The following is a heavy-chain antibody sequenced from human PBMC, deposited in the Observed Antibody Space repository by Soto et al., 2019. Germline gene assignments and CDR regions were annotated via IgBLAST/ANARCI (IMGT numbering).Heavy chain of an antibody. J-gene: IGHJ4*02. D-gene: IGHD4-17*01. CDR3: AKEKNFNDYARTFDY. Sequence: GGSLRLSCAASGFTFSSYAMSWVRQAPGKGLEWVSSISGSGGLTYYADSVKGRFSISRDTSKNTLYLQVNSLRAEDTAVYYCAKEKNFNDYARTFDYWGQGTLVTVSS. V-gene: IGHV3-23*01. CDR2: ISGSGGLT. CDR1: GFTFSSYA.